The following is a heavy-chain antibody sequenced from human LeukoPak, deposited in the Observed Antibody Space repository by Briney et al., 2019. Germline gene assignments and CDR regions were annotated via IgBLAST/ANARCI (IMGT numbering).Heavy chain of an antibody. Sequence: PGGSLRHSCAASGFTFSSYAMNWVRQAPGKGLEWVSAISGSGGSTYYADSVKGRFTTSRDNSKNTLYLQMNSLRAEDTAVYYCAKWDYYDSSGYYYFDYWGQGTLVTASS. V-gene: IGHV3-23*01. J-gene: IGHJ4*02. CDR1: GFTFSSYA. CDR3: AKWDYYDSSGYYYFDY. D-gene: IGHD3-22*01. CDR2: ISGSGGST.